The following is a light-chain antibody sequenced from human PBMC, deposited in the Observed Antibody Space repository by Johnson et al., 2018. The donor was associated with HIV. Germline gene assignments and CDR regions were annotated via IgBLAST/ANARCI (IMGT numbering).Light chain of an antibody. J-gene: IGLJ1*01. V-gene: IGLV1-51*01. Sequence: QSVLTQPPSVSAAPGQKVTISCSGSSSNIGNNYVSWYQQLPGAAPKLLIYDNNKRPSGIPDRFSGSKSGTSATLGITGLQTGDEADYYCGTWDSSLSAHYVFGTGTNITGL. CDR2: DNN. CDR1: SSNIGNNY. CDR3: GTWDSSLSAHYV.